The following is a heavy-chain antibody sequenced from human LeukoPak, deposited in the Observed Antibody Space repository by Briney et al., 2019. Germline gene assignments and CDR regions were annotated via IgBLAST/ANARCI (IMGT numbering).Heavy chain of an antibody. CDR3: ARDTYYYDSSGYYPWNYYMDV. Sequence: PGGSLRLSCAASGFTFSSYAMSWVRQAPGKGLEWVSAISGSGGSTYYADSVKGRFTISRDNSKNTLYLQMNSLRAEDTAVYYCARDTYYYDSSGYYPWNYYMDVWGKGTTVTISS. V-gene: IGHV3-23*01. J-gene: IGHJ6*03. CDR1: GFTFSSYA. CDR2: ISGSGGST. D-gene: IGHD3-22*01.